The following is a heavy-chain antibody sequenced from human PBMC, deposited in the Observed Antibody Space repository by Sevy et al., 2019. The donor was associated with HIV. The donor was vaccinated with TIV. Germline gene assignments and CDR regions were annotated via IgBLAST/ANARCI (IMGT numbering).Heavy chain of an antibody. J-gene: IGHJ6*02. D-gene: IGHD3-10*01. Sequence: GGSLRLSCAASGFSFTSYAMNWVRQAPGEGLEWVSTISGSGDNTYFADSVKGRFTISRDNFKSTLYLQMNSLRAEDTAVYYCAKAKDGSVGYYNVYYNGMDVWGQGTTVTVSS. CDR3: AKAKDGSVGYYNVYYNGMDV. CDR1: GFSFTSYA. CDR2: ISGSGDNT. V-gene: IGHV3-23*01.